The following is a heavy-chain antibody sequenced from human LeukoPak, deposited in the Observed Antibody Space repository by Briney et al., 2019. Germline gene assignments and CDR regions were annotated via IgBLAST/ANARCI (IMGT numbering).Heavy chain of an antibody. J-gene: IGHJ4*02. CDR1: GFTVSSNY. CDR2: IYTGGTT. D-gene: IGHD3-22*01. Sequence: GGSLRLSCAVSGFTVSSNYMSWVRQAPGKGLEWASVIYTGGTTYYADSVKGRFTISRDNSKNTLYLQMNSLRAEDTAVYYCARDGDDTSGYFSPFDYWGQGTLVTVSS. CDR3: ARDGDDTSGYFSPFDY. V-gene: IGHV3-53*01.